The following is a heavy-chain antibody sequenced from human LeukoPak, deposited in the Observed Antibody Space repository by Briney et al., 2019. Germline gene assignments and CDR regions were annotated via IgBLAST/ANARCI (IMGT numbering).Heavy chain of an antibody. Sequence: GGSLRLSCAASGFTFSSYGMHWVRQAPGKGLEWVAVISYDGSNKYYADSVKGRFTISRDNSKNTPYLQMNSLRAEDTAVYYCAKVDWVYSSNLDFDYWGQGTLVTVSS. CDR2: ISYDGSNK. V-gene: IGHV3-30*18. J-gene: IGHJ4*02. D-gene: IGHD5-18*01. CDR1: GFTFSSYG. CDR3: AKVDWVYSSNLDFDY.